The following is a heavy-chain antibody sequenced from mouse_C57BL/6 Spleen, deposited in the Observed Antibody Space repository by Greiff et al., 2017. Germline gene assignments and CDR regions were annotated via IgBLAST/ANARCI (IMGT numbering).Heavy chain of an antibody. D-gene: IGHD2-2*01. Sequence: EVQLQQSGAELVRPGASVKLSCTASGFNIKDDYMHWVKQRPEQGLEWIGWIDPENGDTEYASKFQGKATITADTSSNTAYLQLSSLTSEDTAFYYCTTGTTIVTPAWYAYWGQGTLVTVSA. CDR2: IDPENGDT. CDR3: TTGTTIVTPAWYAY. V-gene: IGHV14-4*01. J-gene: IGHJ3*01. CDR1: GFNIKDDY.